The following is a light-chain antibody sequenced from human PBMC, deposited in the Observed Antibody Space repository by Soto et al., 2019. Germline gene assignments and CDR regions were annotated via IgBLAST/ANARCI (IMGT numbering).Light chain of an antibody. CDR2: EVN. J-gene: IGLJ2*01. Sequence: QSALTRPASVSGSPGQSITISCSGTNSDIGAFNYVSWYQQHPDKAPKLIIYEVNKRPSGVSNRFSGSKSGITASLTISGAQAEDEADYYCSSYTDISTVIFGGGTKVTVL. CDR3: SSYTDISTVI. V-gene: IGLV2-14*01. CDR1: NSDIGAFNY.